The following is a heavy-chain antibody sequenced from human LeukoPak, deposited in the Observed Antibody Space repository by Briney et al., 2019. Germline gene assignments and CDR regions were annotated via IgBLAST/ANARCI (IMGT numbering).Heavy chain of an antibody. V-gene: IGHV3-23*01. D-gene: IGHD3-10*01. CDR2: ISGSGGST. Sequence: GGSLRLSCAASGFTFSSYAMSWVRQAPGKGLEWVSAISGSGGSTYYADSVKGRFTISRDNSKNTLYLQMNSLRAEDTAVYYCAKTMVRGETSRPFDYWGQGTLVTVSS. CDR3: AKTMVRGETSRPFDY. J-gene: IGHJ4*02. CDR1: GFTFSSYA.